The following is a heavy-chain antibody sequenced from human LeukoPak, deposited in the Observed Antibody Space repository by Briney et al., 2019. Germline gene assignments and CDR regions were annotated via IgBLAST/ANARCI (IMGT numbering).Heavy chain of an antibody. D-gene: IGHD2-2*01. V-gene: IGHV4-38-2*01. Sequence: SETLSLTCAVSGFPISSDYYWHWIRQPPGKGLEWIGIISHSGSTYYYPSLKSRLTISIDTSKNQFSLKLSSLTAADTAEYFCAREPAGRGAMDYWGQGTLVTVSS. CDR2: ISHSGST. CDR1: GFPISSDYY. CDR3: AREPAGRGAMDY. J-gene: IGHJ4*02.